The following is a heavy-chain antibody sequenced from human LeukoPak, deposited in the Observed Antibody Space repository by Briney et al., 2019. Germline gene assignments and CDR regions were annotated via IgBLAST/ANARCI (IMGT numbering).Heavy chain of an antibody. Sequence: GGSLRLSCAASGFTFSSYGIHWVRQAPGKGLEWVAVASSHGSIKYYADSVKGRFTISRDTSKNTVYLQMNSLGPEDTAFYYCARGYSSSWLGYFDYWGQGTLVTVSS. CDR3: ARGYSSSWLGYFDY. D-gene: IGHD6-13*01. V-gene: IGHV3-30*03. CDR2: ASSHGSIK. CDR1: GFTFSSYG. J-gene: IGHJ4*02.